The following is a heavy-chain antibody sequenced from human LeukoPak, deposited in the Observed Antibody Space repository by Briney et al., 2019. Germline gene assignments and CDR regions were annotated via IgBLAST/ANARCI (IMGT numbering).Heavy chain of an antibody. V-gene: IGHV4-34*12. Sequence: SETLSLICAVYDGSFSGYYWTWIRQPPGKGLEWIGEIIDTGSTKYNSSLKSRVTISVDTSKNQFSLSLDSVTAADTAVYYCARGLASGYPPIPFDYWGQGTLVTVSS. CDR1: DGSFSGYY. D-gene: IGHD3-3*01. J-gene: IGHJ4*02. CDR2: IIDTGST. CDR3: ARGLASGYPPIPFDY.